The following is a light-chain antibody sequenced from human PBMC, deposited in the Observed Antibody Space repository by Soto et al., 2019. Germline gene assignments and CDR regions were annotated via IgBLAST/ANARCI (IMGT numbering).Light chain of an antibody. CDR3: QSYDSSLSGSV. CDR1: SSNLGAPYD. J-gene: IGLJ1*01. Sequence: SVLTQPPSVSGDPGQTVIISCSGSSSNLGAPYDVNWFRQLPGTVPRLLIYGNNNRPSGVPDRFSGSKSGTSASLAITGLQAEDEADYYCQSYDSSLSGSVFGTGTKVTVL. CDR2: GNN. V-gene: IGLV1-40*01.